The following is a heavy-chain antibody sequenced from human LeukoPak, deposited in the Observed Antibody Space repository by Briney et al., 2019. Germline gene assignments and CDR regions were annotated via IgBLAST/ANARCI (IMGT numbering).Heavy chain of an antibody. V-gene: IGHV4-39*01. Sequence: SETLSLTCTVSGGSISSSSEYWGWIRQPPGKGLEWIGSIHYSGSTYHNPSLKSRVTISVDTSKNQFSLKLSSVTAADTAVYYCARGLSDRYYDFWSGTRKYYFDYWGQGTLVTVSS. CDR1: GGSISSSSEY. D-gene: IGHD3-3*01. CDR3: ARGLSDRYYDFWSGTRKYYFDY. J-gene: IGHJ4*02. CDR2: IHYSGST.